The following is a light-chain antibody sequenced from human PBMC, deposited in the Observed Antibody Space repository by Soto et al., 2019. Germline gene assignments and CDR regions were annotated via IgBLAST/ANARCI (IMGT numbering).Light chain of an antibody. Sequence: DIQMTQSPSSVSASVGDRVAVTCRASQDISTWLAWYQQKPGKAPRLLIYGASILESVVPSRFSGSGSGTEFVLTIRRLQTEDFATYLCQKAKSFPITFGGGTTV. J-gene: IGKJ4*01. CDR1: QDISTW. CDR3: QKAKSFPIT. V-gene: IGKV1-12*01. CDR2: GAS.